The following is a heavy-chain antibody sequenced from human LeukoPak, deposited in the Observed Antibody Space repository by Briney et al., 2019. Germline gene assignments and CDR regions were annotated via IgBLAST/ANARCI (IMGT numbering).Heavy chain of an antibody. J-gene: IGHJ6*03. D-gene: IGHD3-22*01. V-gene: IGHV1-18*01. CDR1: GYTFTSYG. Sequence: GASVKVSCKASGYTFTSYGISWVRQAPGQGLEWMGWISAYNGSTNYAQKLQGRVTMTTDTSTSTAYMELRSLRSDDTAVYYCARRTYYYDSSGYYYDYYYYYYMDVWGKGTTVTVSS. CDR2: ISAYNGST. CDR3: ARRTYYYDSSGYYYDYYYYYYMDV.